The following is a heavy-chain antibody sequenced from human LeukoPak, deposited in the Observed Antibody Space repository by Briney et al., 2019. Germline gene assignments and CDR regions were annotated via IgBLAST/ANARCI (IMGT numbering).Heavy chain of an antibody. J-gene: IGHJ6*03. Sequence: EASVKVSCKASGYTFTSYDINWVRQATGQGLEWMGWMNPNSGNTGYAQKFQGRVTMTRNTSISTAYMELSSLRSEDTAVYYCARARRGYYYGSGSYSRGYYYYYMDVWGKGTTVTISS. CDR1: GYTFTSYD. CDR2: MNPNSGNT. CDR3: ARARRGYYYGSGSYSRGYYYYYMDV. D-gene: IGHD3-10*01. V-gene: IGHV1-8*01.